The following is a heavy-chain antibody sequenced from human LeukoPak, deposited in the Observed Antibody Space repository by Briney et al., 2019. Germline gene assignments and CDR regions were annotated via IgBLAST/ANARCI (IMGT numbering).Heavy chain of an antibody. D-gene: IGHD5-12*01. J-gene: IGHJ5*02. CDR1: GGSISSYY. CDR3: AGGYSGYDGEYWFDP. Sequence: SEALSLTCTVSGGSISSYYWSWIRQPPGKGLEWIGYIYYSGSTNYNLPLKSRVTISVDTSKNQFSLKLSSVTAADTAVYYCAGGYSGYDGEYWFDPWGQGTLVTVSS. V-gene: IGHV4-59*01. CDR2: IYYSGST.